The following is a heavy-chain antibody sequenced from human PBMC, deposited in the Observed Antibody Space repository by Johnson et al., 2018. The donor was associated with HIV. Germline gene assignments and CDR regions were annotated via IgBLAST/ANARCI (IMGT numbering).Heavy chain of an antibody. V-gene: IGHV3-30*18. Sequence: QVQLVESGGGVVQPGRSLRLSCAASGFTFSSYGMHWVRQAPGKGLEWVAVISYDGSNKYYADSVKGRFTISRDNSKNTLYLQMNSLRAEDTAVYYCSQGGGSYYRGDAFDIWGQGTMVIVSS. J-gene: IGHJ3*02. CDR1: GFTFSSYG. D-gene: IGHD1-26*01. CDR2: ISYDGSNK. CDR3: SQGGGSYYRGDAFDI.